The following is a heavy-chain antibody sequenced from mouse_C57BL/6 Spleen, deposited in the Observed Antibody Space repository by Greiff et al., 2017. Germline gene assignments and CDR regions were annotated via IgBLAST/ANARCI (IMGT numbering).Heavy chain of an antibody. CDR2: INYDGSST. D-gene: IGHD2-3*01. CDR1: GFTFSDYY. Sequence: EVKVEESEGGLVQPGSSMKLSCTASGFTFSDYYMAWVRQVPEKGLEWVANINYDGSSTYYLDSLKSRFIISRDNAKNILYLQMSSLKSEDTATYYCARDSDGLGYFDVWGTGTTVTVSS. V-gene: IGHV5-16*01. J-gene: IGHJ1*03. CDR3: ARDSDGLGYFDV.